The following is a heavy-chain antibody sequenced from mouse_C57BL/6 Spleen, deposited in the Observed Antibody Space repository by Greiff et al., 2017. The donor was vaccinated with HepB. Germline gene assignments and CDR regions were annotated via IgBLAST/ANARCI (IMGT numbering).Heavy chain of an antibody. CDR3: ARRYYGTHWYFDV. V-gene: IGHV1-50*01. CDR1: GYTFTSYW. Sequence: QVQLQQSGAELVKPGASVKLSCKASGYTFTSYWMQWVKQRPGQGLEWIGEIDPSDSYTNYNQKFKGKATLTVDTSSSTAYMQLSSLTSEDSAVYYCARRYYGTHWYFDVWGTGTTVTVSS. D-gene: IGHD1-1*01. J-gene: IGHJ1*03. CDR2: IDPSDSYT.